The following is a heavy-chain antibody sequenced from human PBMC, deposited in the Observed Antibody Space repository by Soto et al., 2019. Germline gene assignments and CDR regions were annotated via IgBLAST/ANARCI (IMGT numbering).Heavy chain of an antibody. V-gene: IGHV1-2*02. J-gene: IGHJ5*02. Sequence: ASVKVSCKASGYTFTGYYIHWVRQAPGQGLEWMGWINPNSGGTNYAQKFQGRVTMTRDTSISTAYMELSSLRPEDTAVYYCARDQGIVAAAGFNWFDPWGQGTLVTVSS. CDR3: ARDQGIVAAAGFNWFDP. CDR1: GYTFTGYY. CDR2: INPNSGGT. D-gene: IGHD6-13*01.